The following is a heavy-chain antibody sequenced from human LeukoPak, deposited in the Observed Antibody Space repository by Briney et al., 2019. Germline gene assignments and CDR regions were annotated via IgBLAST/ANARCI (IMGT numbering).Heavy chain of an antibody. Sequence: ASVKVSCKASGYTFTSYDINWVRQATGQGLEWMGWMKPNSGNTGYAQKVQGRVTITRNTSISAAYMELSSLRSEDTAVYYCARGGVFGYGDYAGEDWGQGTLVTVSS. CDR3: ARGGVFGYGDYAGED. CDR2: MKPNSGNT. CDR1: GYTFTSYD. D-gene: IGHD4-17*01. V-gene: IGHV1-8*03. J-gene: IGHJ4*02.